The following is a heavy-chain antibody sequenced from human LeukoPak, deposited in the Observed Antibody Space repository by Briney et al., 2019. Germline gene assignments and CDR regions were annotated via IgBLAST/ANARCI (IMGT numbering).Heavy chain of an antibody. CDR1: GFTFKNYT. D-gene: IGHD2-15*01. CDR3: AKAPPAATNYYYGMDV. J-gene: IGHJ6*02. Sequence: GGSLRLSCAPSGFTFKNYTMRSVRQTPGERLEWVSAVSGRGDATYYVDTVKGRFTISRDDSKNTLYLQMNSLRAEDTAVYHCAKAPPAATNYYYGMDVWGQGTTVTVSS. CDR2: VSGRGDAT. V-gene: IGHV3-23*01.